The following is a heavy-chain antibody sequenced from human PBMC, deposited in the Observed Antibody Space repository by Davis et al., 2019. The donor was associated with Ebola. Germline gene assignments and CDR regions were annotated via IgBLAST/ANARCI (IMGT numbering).Heavy chain of an antibody. Sequence: GGSLRLSCAASGFTFSSYSMNWVRQAPGKGLEWVSSISSSSSYIYYADSVKGRFTISRDNAKNSLYLQMNSLTDEDTAVYYCASLGGLPHFEYWGQGTLVTVSS. J-gene: IGHJ4*02. CDR1: GFTFSSYS. CDR3: ASLGGLPHFEY. V-gene: IGHV3-21*01. D-gene: IGHD3-10*01. CDR2: ISSSSSYI.